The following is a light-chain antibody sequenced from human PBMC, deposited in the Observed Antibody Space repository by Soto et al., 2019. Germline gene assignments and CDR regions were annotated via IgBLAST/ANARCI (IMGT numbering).Light chain of an antibody. V-gene: IGKV1-12*02. Sequence: EIQMTQSPSSVSASAVDRVTITFRASQGISTWLAWYQQKAGKAPNLLIYGASNLHSGVPSRFSGSGSGTNFTLTISSLQPEDFAVYFCQQYNNWPFSFGQGTRLEIK. CDR2: GAS. J-gene: IGKJ5*01. CDR1: QGISTW. CDR3: QQYNNWPFS.